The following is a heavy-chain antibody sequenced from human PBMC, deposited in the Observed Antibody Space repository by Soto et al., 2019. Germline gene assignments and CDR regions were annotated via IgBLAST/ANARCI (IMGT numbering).Heavy chain of an antibody. Sequence: SVKVSCKAPGYTFTSYGISWVRQAPGQGLEWMGGIIPIFGTANYAQKFQGRVTITADESTSTAYMELSSLRSEDTAVYYCARSYDFWSGHTLYYYYGMDVWGQGTTVTVSS. D-gene: IGHD3-3*01. V-gene: IGHV1-69*13. CDR1: GYTFTSYG. CDR2: IIPIFGTA. CDR3: ARSYDFWSGHTLYYYYGMDV. J-gene: IGHJ6*02.